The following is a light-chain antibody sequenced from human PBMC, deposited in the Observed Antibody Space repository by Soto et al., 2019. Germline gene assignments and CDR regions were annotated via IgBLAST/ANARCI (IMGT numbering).Light chain of an antibody. Sequence: DIQMTQPPPSLSASVGDRVTITCRASQNIDTHLNWYQQKPGKAPAVLIYTASTLQIRVPSRFSGSGSGTEFTLSSSRLQPEDSASYYCQQSASSVVYTFGPATKLEIK. CDR3: QQSASSVVYT. CDR2: TAS. CDR1: QNIDTH. V-gene: IGKV1-39*01. J-gene: IGKJ2*01.